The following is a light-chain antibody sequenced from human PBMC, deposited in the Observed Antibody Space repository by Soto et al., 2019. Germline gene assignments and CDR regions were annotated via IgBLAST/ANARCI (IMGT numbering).Light chain of an antibody. CDR3: QQYYITPHT. V-gene: IGKV4-1*01. Sequence: DIVMTQSPDSLAVSLGERATINCKSSQSVLYSSNNKNYLAWYQQKPGQTPNLLIYWASTRESGVPDRFSGSGSGTDFTLTISSLQAEDVAVYYCQQYYITPHTFGQGTRLEIK. CDR1: QSVLYSSNNKNY. CDR2: WAS. J-gene: IGKJ2*01.